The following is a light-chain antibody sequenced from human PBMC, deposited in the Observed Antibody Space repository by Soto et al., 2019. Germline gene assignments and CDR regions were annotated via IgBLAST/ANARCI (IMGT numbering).Light chain of an antibody. CDR3: QQYDILPIT. Sequence: DIQMTESPSSLPASVGDRVTITCRASQYISDFLNWYQQKPGKAPNLLIYDASNLEIGVPSRFSGSGSGTHFTFTISSLQTEDIGTYYCQQYDILPITFGRGTRLEIK. J-gene: IGKJ5*01. CDR1: QYISDF. CDR2: DAS. V-gene: IGKV1-33*01.